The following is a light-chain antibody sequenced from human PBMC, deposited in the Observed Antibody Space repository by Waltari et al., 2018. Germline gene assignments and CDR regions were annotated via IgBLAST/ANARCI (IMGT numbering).Light chain of an antibody. Sequence: QSALTQPRSVSGSPGQSVTISCTGTSSDVGGFNYVSWYQQHPGRAPQLMIYDVNKRPAGGPDRFSGSKSGNTASLTISGLQAEDEADYYCCSYAGSYTWVFGGGTKLTVL. J-gene: IGLJ3*02. CDR3: CSYAGSYTWV. CDR1: SSDVGGFNY. CDR2: DVN. V-gene: IGLV2-11*01.